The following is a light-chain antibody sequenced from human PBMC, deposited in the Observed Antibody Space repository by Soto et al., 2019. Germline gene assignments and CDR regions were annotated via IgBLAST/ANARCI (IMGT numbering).Light chain of an antibody. CDR3: QQYNSYRWT. CDR2: DAS. Sequence: DIQMTQSPSTLAASVGDRVTITCRASQSISSWVAWYQQKPGKAPKLLIYDASSLKSGVPFRFSGSGSGTEFTLTISSLRPDDFATYYCQQYNSYRWTFGQGTKVDIK. J-gene: IGKJ1*01. CDR1: QSISSW. V-gene: IGKV1-5*01.